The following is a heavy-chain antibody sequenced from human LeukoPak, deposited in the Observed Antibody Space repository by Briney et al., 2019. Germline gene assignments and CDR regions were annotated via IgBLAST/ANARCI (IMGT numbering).Heavy chain of an antibody. V-gene: IGHV3-30*02. CDR1: GFTLSSHG. CDR3: ARDLEMAPGAAFDI. CDR2: LRYDGINK. D-gene: IGHD5-24*01. J-gene: IGHJ3*02. Sequence: PGGSLRLSCAASGFTLSSHGMHWVRQAPGKGLEWVAFLRYDGINKYTDFVKGRFTISRDNSKNTLYLQMNSLRAEDTAVYYCARDLEMAPGAAFDIWGQGTMVTVSS.